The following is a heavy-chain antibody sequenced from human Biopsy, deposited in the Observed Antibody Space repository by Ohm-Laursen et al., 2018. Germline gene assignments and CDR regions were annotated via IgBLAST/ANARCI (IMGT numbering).Heavy chain of an antibody. CDR1: GSTFNDYF. D-gene: IGHD3-10*01. CDR2: VNPNSGAT. CDR3: ARDRMTDVFGGPTRADVFDS. V-gene: IGHV1-2*02. Sequence: ASVKVSCKTSGSTFNDYFIHWVRQSPGQGLEWMGWVNPNSGATNSAENFRDRVALTRDTSISAVYIELRRLKSDDAAVYYCARDRMTDVFGGPTRADVFDSWGQGTPVTVSS. J-gene: IGHJ4*02.